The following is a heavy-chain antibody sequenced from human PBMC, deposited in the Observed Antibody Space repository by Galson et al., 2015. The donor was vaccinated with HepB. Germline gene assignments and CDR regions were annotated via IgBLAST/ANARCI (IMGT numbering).Heavy chain of an antibody. J-gene: IGHJ4*02. Sequence: SVKVSCKASGYTFTSYGISWVRQAPGQGLEWMGWISAYNGNTNYAQKLQGRVTMTTDTSTSTAYMELRSLRSDDTAVYYCARDLMGYYYDSSGYSAYWGQGTLVTVSS. D-gene: IGHD3-22*01. CDR2: ISAYNGNT. V-gene: IGHV1-18*01. CDR3: ARDLMGYYYDSSGYSAY. CDR1: GYTFTSYG.